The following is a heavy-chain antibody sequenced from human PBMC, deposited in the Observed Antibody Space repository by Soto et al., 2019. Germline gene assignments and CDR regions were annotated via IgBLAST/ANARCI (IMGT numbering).Heavy chain of an antibody. CDR2: IHYSGRT. J-gene: IGHJ5*02. Sequence: SETLSLTCAVSGGSITSGAYYWTWIRQHPGKGLEWIAYIHYSGRTYYNPSLKSRVTISVDTSNNQFSLKLSSVTAADTAVYYCASSYSDHSGYSNWLDTWGQGTLVTVSS. CDR3: ASSYSDHSGYSNWLDT. CDR1: GGSITSGAYY. V-gene: IGHV4-31*11. D-gene: IGHD3-22*01.